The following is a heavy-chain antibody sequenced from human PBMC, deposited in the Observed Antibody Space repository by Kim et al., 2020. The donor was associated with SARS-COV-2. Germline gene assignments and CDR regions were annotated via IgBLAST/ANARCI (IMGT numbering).Heavy chain of an antibody. Sequence: FPGRITMTRDTSTSTVYMELSSLRSEDTAVYYCARDGSSGYYLGEVYFQHWGQGTLVTVSS. V-gene: IGHV1-46*01. J-gene: IGHJ1*01. CDR3: ARDGSSGYYLGEVYFQH. D-gene: IGHD3-22*01.